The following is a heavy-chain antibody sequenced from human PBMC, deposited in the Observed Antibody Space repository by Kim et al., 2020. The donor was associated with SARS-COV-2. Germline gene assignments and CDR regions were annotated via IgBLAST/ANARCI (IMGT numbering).Heavy chain of an antibody. CDR3: AVILLGVGGPSRYYFDY. CDR1: GYSFTSYW. CDR2: IYPGDSDT. Sequence: GESLKISCKGSGYSFTSYWIGWVRQMPGKGLEWMGIIYPGDSDTRYSPSFQGQVTISADKSISTAYLQWSSLKASDTAMYYCAVILLGVGGPSRYYFDYWGQGTLVTVSS. D-gene: IGHD3-16*01. J-gene: IGHJ4*02. V-gene: IGHV5-51*01.